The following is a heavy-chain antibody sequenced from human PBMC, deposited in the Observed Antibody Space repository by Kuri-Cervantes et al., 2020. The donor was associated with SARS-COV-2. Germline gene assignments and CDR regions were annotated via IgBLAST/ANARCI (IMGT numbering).Heavy chain of an antibody. V-gene: IGHV1-2*04. Sequence: ASVKVSCKASGYTFTGYYMHWVRQAPGQGLEWMGWIDPNSGGTNYAQKFQGWVTMTRDTPISTAYMELSRLRSDDTAVYYCARGSVVPAARGSLSAFDIWGQGTMVTVSS. CDR3: ARGSVVPAARGSLSAFDI. CDR2: IDPNSGGT. CDR1: GYTFTGYY. D-gene: IGHD2-2*01. J-gene: IGHJ3*02.